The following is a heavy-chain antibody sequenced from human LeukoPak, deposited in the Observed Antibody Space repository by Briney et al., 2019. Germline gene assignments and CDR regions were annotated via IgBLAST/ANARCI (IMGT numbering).Heavy chain of an antibody. CDR1: GFTSSSYS. CDR3: AKDKYSGSYGPLDY. J-gene: IGHJ4*02. D-gene: IGHD1-26*01. Sequence: GGSLRLSCVVSGFTSSSYSMNWVRQAPGKGLEWISYISSSSTTIYYADSVKGRVTISRDNAKNSLYLQMNSLRDEDTAVYYCAKDKYSGSYGPLDYWGQGTLVTVSS. V-gene: IGHV3-48*02. CDR2: ISSSSTTI.